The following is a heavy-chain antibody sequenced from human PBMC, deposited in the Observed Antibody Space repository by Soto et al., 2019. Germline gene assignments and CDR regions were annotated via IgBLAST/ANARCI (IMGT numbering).Heavy chain of an antibody. D-gene: IGHD3-22*01. CDR2: INAGNGNT. Sequence: GASVKVSCKASGHTFTYRYLHWVRQAPGQALEWMGWINAGNGNTKYSQKFQGRVTITTDTSTSTAYMELSSLRSEDTAVYYCARGRYYYDSSGYPPLDYWGQGTLVTVSS. V-gene: IGHV1-3*01. J-gene: IGHJ4*02. CDR1: GHTFTYRY. CDR3: ARGRYYYDSSGYPPLDY.